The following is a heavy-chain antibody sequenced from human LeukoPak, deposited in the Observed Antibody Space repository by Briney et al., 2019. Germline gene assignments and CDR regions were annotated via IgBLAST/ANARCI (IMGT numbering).Heavy chain of an antibody. Sequence: TGGSLRLSCAASGFTFSNYWMHWVRQAPGKGLVWVSRINSDGSSTSYADSVKGRFTISRDNAKNTLYLQMNSLRAEDTAVYYCAREAWGLYWYFDLWGRGTLVTVSS. V-gene: IGHV3-74*01. J-gene: IGHJ2*01. CDR2: INSDGSST. CDR3: AREAWGLYWYFDL. D-gene: IGHD7-27*01. CDR1: GFTFSNYW.